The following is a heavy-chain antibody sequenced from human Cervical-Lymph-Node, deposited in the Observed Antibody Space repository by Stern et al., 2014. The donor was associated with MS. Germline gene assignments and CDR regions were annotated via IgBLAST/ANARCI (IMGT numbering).Heavy chain of an antibody. D-gene: IGHD3-10*01. J-gene: IGHJ4*02. V-gene: IGHV2-5*02. CDR2: IYWDDDK. Sequence: QITLKESGPTLVKPTQTLTLTCTFSGFSLSASGVSVGWIRQPPGKALEXLALIYWDDDKRYSPSLKSRLTITKDTSKNQVVLTMTNMDPVDTATYYCAHRRRYYGSGSYDYWGQGTLVTVSS. CDR1: GFSLSASGVS. CDR3: AHRRRYYGSGSYDY.